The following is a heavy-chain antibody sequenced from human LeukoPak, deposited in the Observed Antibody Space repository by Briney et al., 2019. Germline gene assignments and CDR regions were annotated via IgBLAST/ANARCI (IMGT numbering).Heavy chain of an antibody. D-gene: IGHD3-3*01. V-gene: IGHV3-30*03. CDR2: ISDDGTRK. CDR3: ARDYHYDFWRGYTTAPLDY. Sequence: GRSLRLSCAASGFTFSSYGIHWVRLAPGKGLEWVAVISDDGTRKYYADSVQGRFTISRDNSRNTLYLQMNSLRAEDMALYHCARDYHYDFWRGYTTAPLDYWGQGTLVTVSS. CDR1: GFTFSSYG. J-gene: IGHJ4*02.